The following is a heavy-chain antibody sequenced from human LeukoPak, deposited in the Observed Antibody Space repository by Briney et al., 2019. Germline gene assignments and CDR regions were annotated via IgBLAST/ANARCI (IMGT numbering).Heavy chain of an antibody. J-gene: IGHJ4*02. Sequence: GGSLRLSCAASGFTFSSYEMNWVRQAPGKGLEWVSYISSSGSTIYYADSVKGRFTISRDNSKNTLYLQMNSLRAEDTAVYYCAKRGVGDSSGYYYGNLDYWGQGTLVTVSS. CDR2: ISSSGSTI. CDR1: GFTFSSYE. D-gene: IGHD3-22*01. CDR3: AKRGVGDSSGYYYGNLDY. V-gene: IGHV3-48*03.